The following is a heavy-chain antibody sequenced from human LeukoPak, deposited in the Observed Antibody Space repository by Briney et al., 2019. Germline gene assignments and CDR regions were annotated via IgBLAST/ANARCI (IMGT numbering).Heavy chain of an antibody. J-gene: IGHJ5*02. CDR1: GGTFSSYA. V-gene: IGHV1-69*04. Sequence: SVKVSCKASGGTFSSYAISWVRQAPGQGLEWMGRIIPILGIANYAQKFQGRVAITADKSTSTAYMELSSLRSEDTAVYYCARGPTVAVATNWFDPWGQGTLVTVSS. D-gene: IGHD2-15*01. CDR2: IIPILGIA. CDR3: ARGPTVAVATNWFDP.